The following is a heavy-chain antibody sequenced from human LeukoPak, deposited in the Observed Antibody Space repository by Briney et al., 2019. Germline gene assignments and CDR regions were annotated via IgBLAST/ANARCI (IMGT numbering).Heavy chain of an antibody. Sequence: GGSLRLSCAASGFTFSSYAMHWVRQAPGKRLEWGAVISYDGSNKYYADSVKGRFTISRDNSKNTLYLQMNSLRAEDTPVYYCARITWTGSGSYFDYWGQGTLVTVSS. CDR1: GFTFSSYA. CDR2: ISYDGSNK. V-gene: IGHV3-30*04. D-gene: IGHD3-10*01. J-gene: IGHJ4*02. CDR3: ARITWTGSGSYFDY.